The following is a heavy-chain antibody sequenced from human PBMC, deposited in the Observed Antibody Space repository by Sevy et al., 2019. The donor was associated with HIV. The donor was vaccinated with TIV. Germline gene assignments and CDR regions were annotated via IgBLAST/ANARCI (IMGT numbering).Heavy chain of an antibody. V-gene: IGHV3-21*01. CDR2: ISSSSSNI. Sequence: GGSLRLSCAASGFTFSSDSMNWVRQAPGKGLEWVSSISSSSSNIYSADSVKGRFTISRDNAKNSLYLQMNSLRAEDTAVYNCARDRSGLGHAFDIWGQGTMVTVSS. CDR3: ARDRSGLGHAFDI. J-gene: IGHJ3*02. D-gene: IGHD3-16*01. CDR1: GFTFSSDS.